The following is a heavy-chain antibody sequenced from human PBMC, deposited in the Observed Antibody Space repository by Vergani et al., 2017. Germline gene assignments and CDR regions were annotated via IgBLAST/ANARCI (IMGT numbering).Heavy chain of an antibody. V-gene: IGHV3-30*03. CDR1: GFTSSYYG. D-gene: IGHD2-15*01. Sequence: QVHLVESGGGVVQPGRSLRLSCVVSGFTSSYYGMHWVRQAPGKGLERVAVISYDGTQKYYADSVKGRFTISRDNSKSTLYLQMNSLRTEDTAVYYCATKSCATSGCQIGYFREWGQGTLVTVSS. J-gene: IGHJ1*01. CDR3: ATKSCATSGCQIGYFRE. CDR2: ISYDGTQK.